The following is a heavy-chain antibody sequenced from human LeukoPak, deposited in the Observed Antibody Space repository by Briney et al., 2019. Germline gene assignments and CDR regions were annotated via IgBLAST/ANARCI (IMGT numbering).Heavy chain of an antibody. Sequence: ASVKVSCKASGHTFTGYYMHWVRQAPGQGLEWMGWINPNSGGTNYAQKFQGRVTMTRDTSISTAYMELSRLRSDDTAVYYCVRHDFWSGEYYYYGMDVWGQGTTVTVSS. CDR2: INPNSGGT. V-gene: IGHV1-2*02. CDR3: VRHDFWSGEYYYYGMDV. D-gene: IGHD3-3*01. CDR1: GHTFTGYY. J-gene: IGHJ6*02.